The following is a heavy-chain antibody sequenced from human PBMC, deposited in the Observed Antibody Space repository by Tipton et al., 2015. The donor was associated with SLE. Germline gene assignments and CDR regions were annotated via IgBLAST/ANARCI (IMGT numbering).Heavy chain of an antibody. CDR1: GFTFSSHA. D-gene: IGHD3-10*01. CDR2: ISYDGSKE. CDR3: ARDFCPGSGSYCYCDY. J-gene: IGHJ4*02. V-gene: IGHV3-30*04. Sequence: VQLVQSGGGVVQPGRSLRLSCVASGFTFSSHAMHWVRQAPGKGLEWLAVISYDGSKENYADTVKGRVTISRDSFKNSLYLQMNSLRAEDTAVYYCARDFCPGSGSYCYCDYWGQGTLVTVSS.